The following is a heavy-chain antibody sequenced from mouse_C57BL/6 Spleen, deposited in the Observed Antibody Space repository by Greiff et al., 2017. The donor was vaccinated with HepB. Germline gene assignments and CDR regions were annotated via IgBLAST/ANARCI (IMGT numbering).Heavy chain of an antibody. CDR3: ARVGYSYYYAMDY. Sequence: EVKLVESGGGLVQPGGSLSLSCAASGFTFTDYYMSWVRQPPGKALEWLGFIRNKANGYTTEYSASVKGRFTISRDNSQSILYLQMNALRAEDSATYYCARVGYSYYYAMDYWGQGTSVTVSS. D-gene: IGHD2-3*01. V-gene: IGHV7-3*01. J-gene: IGHJ4*01. CDR2: IRNKANGYTT. CDR1: GFTFTDYY.